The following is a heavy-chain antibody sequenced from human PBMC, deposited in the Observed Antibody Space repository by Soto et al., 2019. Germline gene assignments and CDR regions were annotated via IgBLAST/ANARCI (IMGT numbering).Heavy chain of an antibody. Sequence: QVQLVQSGAEVKKPGSSVKVSCKASGGTFSSYAISWVRQAPGQGLEWMGGIIPIFGTANYAQKCQGRVTITADESTSTAYMERSSLRAEDTAVYYCAGLSGGTPRGGDVDYWGQGTLVTVSS. CDR3: AGLSGGTPRGGDVDY. CDR1: GGTFSSYA. V-gene: IGHV1-69*01. CDR2: IIPIFGTA. D-gene: IGHD1-26*01. J-gene: IGHJ4*02.